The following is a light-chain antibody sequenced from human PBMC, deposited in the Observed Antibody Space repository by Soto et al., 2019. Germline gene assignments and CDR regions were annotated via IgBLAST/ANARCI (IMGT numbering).Light chain of an antibody. CDR1: QSISSW. V-gene: IGKV1-5*03. Sequence: DIQMTQSPSTLSASVGARVTITCRASQSISSWLVWYQQKPGKAPNLLIYKASNLESGVPSRFSGSGSGTEFTLTISSLQPDDFATYYCQQYHGYPFTFGQGTKLEI. CDR2: KAS. CDR3: QQYHGYPFT. J-gene: IGKJ2*01.